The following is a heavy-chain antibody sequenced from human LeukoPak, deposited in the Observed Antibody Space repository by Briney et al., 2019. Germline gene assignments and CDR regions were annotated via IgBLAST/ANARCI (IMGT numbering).Heavy chain of an antibody. CDR1: GDTFSSYA. V-gene: IGHV1-69*13. D-gene: IGHD3-9*01. J-gene: IGHJ4*02. CDR2: IIPIFGTA. Sequence: ASVKVSCKASGDTFSSYAIRWVRQAPGKGLEWMGGIIPIFGTANYAQKFQGRVTITADESTSTASMELSSLRAENTAVYYCARDGPLYFDWLHYWGQGTLVTVSS. CDR3: ARDGPLYFDWLHY.